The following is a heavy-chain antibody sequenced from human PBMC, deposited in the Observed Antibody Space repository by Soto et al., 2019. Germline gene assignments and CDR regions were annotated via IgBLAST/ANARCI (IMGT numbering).Heavy chain of an antibody. CDR1: GGSISSGGYY. V-gene: IGHV4-31*03. CDR3: ARACSSGYFSSVSQIDY. CDR2: IYYSGST. D-gene: IGHD3-22*01. Sequence: LSLTCTVSGGSISSGGYYWSWIRQHPGKGLEWIGYIYYSGSTYYNPSLKSRVTISVDTSKNQFSLKLSPVTAADTAVYYCARACSSGYFSSVSQIDYWGQGTLVTVSS. J-gene: IGHJ4*02.